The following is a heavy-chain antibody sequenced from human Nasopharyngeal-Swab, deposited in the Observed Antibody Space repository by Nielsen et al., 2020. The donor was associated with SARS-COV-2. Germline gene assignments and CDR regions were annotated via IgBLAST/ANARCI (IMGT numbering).Heavy chain of an antibody. CDR3: ARTDSSWYYFDY. D-gene: IGHD6-13*01. CDR1: GFTFSSYA. V-gene: IGHV3-23*01. J-gene: IGHJ4*02. CDR2: LSGSGGNT. Sequence: GESLKISCAAPGFTFSSYAMSWVRQAPGKGLEWVSALSGSGGNTYYADAVKGRFTISRDNSKNTLYLQMNSLRAEDTAVYYCARTDSSWYYFDYWGQGTLVTVSS.